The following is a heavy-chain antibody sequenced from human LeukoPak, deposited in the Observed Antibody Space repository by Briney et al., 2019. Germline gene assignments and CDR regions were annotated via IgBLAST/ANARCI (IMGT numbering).Heavy chain of an antibody. CDR3: ARDKTFIVATFTSYFEY. J-gene: IGHJ4*02. Sequence: PGRSLRLSCAASGFTFTSNGMHWVRQAPGKGLEWVAVISYDGSNKYYADSVKGRFTISRDNSKNTLYLQMNSLRAEDTAVYYCARDKTFIVATFTSYFEYWGQGTLVTVSS. V-gene: IGHV3-30*03. CDR2: ISYDGSNK. D-gene: IGHD5-12*01. CDR1: GFTFTSNG.